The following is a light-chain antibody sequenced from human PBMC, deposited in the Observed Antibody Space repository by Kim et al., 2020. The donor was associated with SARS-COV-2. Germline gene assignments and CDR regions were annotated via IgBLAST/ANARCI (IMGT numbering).Light chain of an antibody. CDR1: QSVSSSY. CDR3: QQHRSSPLT. CDR2: GAS. V-gene: IGKV3-20*01. Sequence: SPGERATLSCRASQSVSSSYLAWYQQKPGQAPRLLIYGASSRATGIPDRFSGSGSGTDFTLTISSLEPEDFAVYFCQQHRSSPLTFGGGTKVDIK. J-gene: IGKJ4*01.